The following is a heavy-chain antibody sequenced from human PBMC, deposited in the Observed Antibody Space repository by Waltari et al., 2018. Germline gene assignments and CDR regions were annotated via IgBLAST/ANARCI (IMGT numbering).Heavy chain of an antibody. Sequence: QVQLVQSGAEVRKPGASVKVPCNVSGQSRSESSIHWVRQAPGKGPEWMGGYDPEDGETTYAQKFKGRLSMTEDTDTAYMELTSLQSDDTAVYYCALDREYEGWFDPWGQGTLVTVSS. CDR3: ALDREYEGWFDP. CDR2: YDPEDGET. J-gene: IGHJ5*02. D-gene: IGHD6-6*01. CDR1: GQSRSESS. V-gene: IGHV1-24*01.